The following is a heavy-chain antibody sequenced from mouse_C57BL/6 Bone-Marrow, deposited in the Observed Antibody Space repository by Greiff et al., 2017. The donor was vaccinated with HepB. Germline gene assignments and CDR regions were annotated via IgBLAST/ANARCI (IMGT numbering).Heavy chain of an antibody. D-gene: IGHD1-1*01. CDR2: IDPSDSYT. J-gene: IGHJ3*01. V-gene: IGHV1-59*01. Sequence: VQLQQPGAELVRPGTSVKLSCKASGYTFTSYWMHWVKQRPGQGLEWIGVIDPSDSYTNYNQKFKGKATLTVDTSSSTAYMQLSSLTSEDSAVYYCAICYGSSYWFAYWGQGTLVTVSA. CDR3: AICYGSSYWFAY. CDR1: GYTFTSYW.